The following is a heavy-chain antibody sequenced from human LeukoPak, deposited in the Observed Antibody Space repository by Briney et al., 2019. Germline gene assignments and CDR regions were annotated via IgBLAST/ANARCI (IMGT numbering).Heavy chain of an antibody. CDR3: ARDEYSYGQWDLLTLGDDAFDI. Sequence: ASVKVSCKASGYTFTSYGISWVRQAPGQGLEWMGWISAYNGNTNYAQKLQGRVTMTTDTSTSTAYMELRSLRSDDTAVYYCARDEYSYGQWDLLTLGDDAFDIWGQGTMVTVSS. CDR1: GYTFTSYG. D-gene: IGHD5-18*01. CDR2: ISAYNGNT. J-gene: IGHJ3*02. V-gene: IGHV1-18*01.